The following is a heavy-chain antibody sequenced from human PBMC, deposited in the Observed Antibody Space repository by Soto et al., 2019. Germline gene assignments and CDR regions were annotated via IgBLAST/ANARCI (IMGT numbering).Heavy chain of an antibody. CDR1: GGSISSGNYY. CDR2: IYYSGST. CDR3: ARDRHFDWLSVGYYYYGMDV. V-gene: IGHV4-30-4*01. D-gene: IGHD3-9*01. Sequence: QVQLQESGPGLVKPSQTLSLSCTVSGGSISSGNYYWSWISQSPGKGLEWIGHIYYSGSTYYNPSLKSRVTISLHTSKSQFSLKLSSVTAADTAVYFCARDRHFDWLSVGYYYYGMDVWGQGTTVTVSS. J-gene: IGHJ6*02.